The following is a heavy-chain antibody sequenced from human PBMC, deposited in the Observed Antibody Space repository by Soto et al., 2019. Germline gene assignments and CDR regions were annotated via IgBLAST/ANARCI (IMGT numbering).Heavy chain of an antibody. CDR2: IMPTFGSA. J-gene: IGHJ4*02. D-gene: IGHD1-1*01. CDR1: GGTFSGHG. CDR3: ATERSAQYFDY. Sequence: SVKVSCTASGGTFSGHGIAWVRQVPGQGLEWVGGIMPTFGSATYAPKFQGRVTISADKSTSTAYMELRSLRSEDTAVYYCATERSAQYFDYWGQGTLVTVSS. V-gene: IGHV1-69*06.